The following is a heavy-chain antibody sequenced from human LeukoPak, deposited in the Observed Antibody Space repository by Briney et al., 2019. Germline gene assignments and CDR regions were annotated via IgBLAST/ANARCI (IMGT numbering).Heavy chain of an antibody. CDR1: GFSFSNLA. J-gene: IGHJ4*02. V-gene: IGHV3-30*04. Sequence: GGSLRLSCAASGFSFSNLAIHWVRQAPGKGLEWLAVISHDGGTKHYADSVKGRFTISRDNSNNSLSLQMNSLSAEDTAVYYCARARGRWHLLPLDFWGQGTLVTVSS. D-gene: IGHD1-26*01. CDR2: ISHDGGTK. CDR3: ARARGRWHLLPLDF.